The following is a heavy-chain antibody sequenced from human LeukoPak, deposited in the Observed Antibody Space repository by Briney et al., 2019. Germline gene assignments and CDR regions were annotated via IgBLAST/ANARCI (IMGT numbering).Heavy chain of an antibody. CDR2: FNPNSNSA. CDR1: GYTFTGYY. CDR3: ARVISGFWTGYYDPFDI. V-gene: IGHV1-8*03. D-gene: IGHD3/OR15-3a*01. Sequence: ASVKVSCKASGYTFTGYYMHWVRQATGQGLEWMGWFNPNSNSAGYAQNFQGRVTITGDTSMTTAYMELTSLRSEDTAVYYCARVISGFWTGYYDPFDIWGQGTMVTVSS. J-gene: IGHJ3*02.